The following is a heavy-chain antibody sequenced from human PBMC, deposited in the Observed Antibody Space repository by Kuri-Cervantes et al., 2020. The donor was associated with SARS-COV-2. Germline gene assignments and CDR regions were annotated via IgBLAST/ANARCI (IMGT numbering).Heavy chain of an antibody. J-gene: IGHJ5*02. D-gene: IGHD4-11*01. CDR2: VNHSGGA. V-gene: IGHV4-34*01. CDR3: ARDLGVTTSWFDP. CDR1: GGSLSGSF. Sequence: SETLSLTCAVYGGSLSGSFWSWIRQSPGKGLEWIGEVNHSGGANYNPFLRSRVTISVDTSKTQFSLKLSSVTAADTAVYYCARDLGVTTSWFDPWGQGTLVTVSS.